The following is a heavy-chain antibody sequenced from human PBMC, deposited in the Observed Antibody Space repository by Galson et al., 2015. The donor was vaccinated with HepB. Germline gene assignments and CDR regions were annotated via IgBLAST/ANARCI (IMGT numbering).Heavy chain of an antibody. CDR3: AREKTDSSSWYGPYYYYYYYMDV. V-gene: IGHV3-33*01. J-gene: IGHJ6*03. D-gene: IGHD6-13*01. CDR2: IWYDGSNK. CDR1: GFAFSSYG. Sequence: SLRLSCAASGFAFSSYGMHWVRQAPGKGLEWVAVIWYDGSNKYYADSVKGRFTISRDNSKNTLYLQMNSLRAEDTAVYYCAREKTDSSSWYGPYYYYYYYMDVWGKGTTVTVSS.